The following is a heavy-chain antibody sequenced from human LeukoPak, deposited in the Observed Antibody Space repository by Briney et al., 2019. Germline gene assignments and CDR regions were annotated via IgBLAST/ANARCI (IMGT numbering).Heavy chain of an antibody. CDR3: ARLVVYNWTPRAFDV. V-gene: IGHV4-4*02. J-gene: IGHJ3*01. CDR2: VAHTGST. Sequence: SETLSLTCAVSGDSVSSSHWWSWVRQPPGKGLGWMGEVAHTGSTKFTPSLRSRATILIEWSKTQFPLTLTPGTAAATATYFCARLVVYNWTPRAFDVWGQGTMVTVSS. CDR1: GDSVSSSHW. D-gene: IGHD1-20*01.